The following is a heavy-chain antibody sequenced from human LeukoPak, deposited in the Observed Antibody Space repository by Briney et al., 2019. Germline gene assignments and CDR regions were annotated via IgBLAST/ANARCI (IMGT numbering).Heavy chain of an antibody. J-gene: IGHJ3*02. D-gene: IGHD2-21*02. Sequence: PGGSLRLFCAASGFTFKTYTMTWVRQAPGKGLEWVSSIDRSSTYISYADSVKGRFTISRDNAKNSLYLQMDSLRAEDTAVYHCVRGGDCCGFDIWGQGTMVTVSS. CDR2: IDRSSTYI. CDR3: VRGGDCCGFDI. CDR1: GFTFKTYT. V-gene: IGHV3-21*01.